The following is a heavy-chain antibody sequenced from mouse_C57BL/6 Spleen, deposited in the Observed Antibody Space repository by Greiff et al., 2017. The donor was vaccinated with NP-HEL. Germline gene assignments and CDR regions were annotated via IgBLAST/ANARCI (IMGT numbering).Heavy chain of an antibody. CDR2: IYPGDGDT. V-gene: IGHV1-80*01. D-gene: IGHD2-10*01. CDR1: GYAFSSYW. J-gene: IGHJ2*01. Sequence: VQLQQSGAELVKPGASVKISCKASGYAFSSYWMNWVKQRPGKGLEWIGQIYPGDGDTNYNGKFKGKATLTADKSSSTAYMQLSSLTSEDSAVYFCARSYYGNYADYWGQGTTLTVSS. CDR3: ARSYYGNYADY.